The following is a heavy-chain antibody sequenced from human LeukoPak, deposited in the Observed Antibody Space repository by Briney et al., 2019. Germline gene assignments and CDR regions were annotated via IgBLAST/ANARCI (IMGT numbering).Heavy chain of an antibody. J-gene: IGHJ4*02. CDR3: ARVFAVAPSGY. V-gene: IGHV3-74*01. CDR1: RFTFSSYW. D-gene: IGHD6-19*01. Sequence: PRGSLRLSCAASRFTFSSYWMHWVRQAPGNGLVWVSRINSDGSSTSYADSVKGRFTISRDNAKNTLYLKMNSLRAEDTAVYYCARVFAVAPSGYWGQGTLVTVSS. CDR2: INSDGSST.